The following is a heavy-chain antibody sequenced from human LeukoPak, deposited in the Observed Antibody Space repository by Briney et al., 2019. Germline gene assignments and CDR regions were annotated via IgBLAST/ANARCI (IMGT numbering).Heavy chain of an antibody. CDR3: ARDFVGSGYSPFDY. CDR1: GFTFSTYG. Sequence: GGSLRLSCAASGFTFSTYGMHWVRQAPGKGLEWVAVISYDGSNKYSADSVKGRFTISRDNSKNTLYLQMNSLRAEDTAVYYCARDFVGSGYSPFDYWGQGTLVTVSS. V-gene: IGHV3-30*03. J-gene: IGHJ4*02. D-gene: IGHD3-22*01. CDR2: ISYDGSNK.